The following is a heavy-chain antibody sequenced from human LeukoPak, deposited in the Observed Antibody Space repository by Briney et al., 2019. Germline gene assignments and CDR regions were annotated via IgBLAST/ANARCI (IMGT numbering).Heavy chain of an antibody. CDR3: ARSSEGYYYDSSGYDY. J-gene: IGHJ4*02. D-gene: IGHD3-22*01. CDR2: INDDGSTT. CDR1: GFTFSRSW. Sequence: GGSLRLSCAASGFTFSRSWMHWVRQAPGKGLVWVSRINDDGSTTSYADSVKGRFTISRDNSKNTLYLQMNSLRAEDTAVYYCARSSEGYYYDSSGYDYWGQGTLVTVSS. V-gene: IGHV3-74*01.